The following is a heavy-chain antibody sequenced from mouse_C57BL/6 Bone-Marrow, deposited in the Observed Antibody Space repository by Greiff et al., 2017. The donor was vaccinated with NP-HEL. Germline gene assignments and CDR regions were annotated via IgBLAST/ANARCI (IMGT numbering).Heavy chain of an antibody. CDR1: GYTFTSYW. Sequence: QVQLQQSGAELVMPGASVKLSCKASGYTFTSYWMHWVKQRPGQGLEWIGEIDPSDSYTNYNQKFKGKSTLTVDKSASTAYMQLSSLTSEDSAVXDCARGGNYVYAMDYWGQGTSVTVSS. J-gene: IGHJ4*01. D-gene: IGHD2-1*01. CDR3: ARGGNYVYAMDY. CDR2: IDPSDSYT. V-gene: IGHV1-69*01.